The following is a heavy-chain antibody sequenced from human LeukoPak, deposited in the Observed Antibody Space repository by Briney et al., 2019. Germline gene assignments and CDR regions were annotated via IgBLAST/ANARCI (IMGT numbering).Heavy chain of an antibody. Sequence: ASVKVSCKASGYTFTGYYMHWVRQAPGQGLEWMGWINPNSGGTNYAQKFQGRVTMTRDTSISTAYMELSRLRSEDTAVFYCATNERYGDTRLYHFDYWGQGTLVTVSS. CDR3: ATNERYGDTRLYHFDY. V-gene: IGHV1-2*02. CDR2: INPNSGGT. CDR1: GYTFTGYY. D-gene: IGHD4-17*01. J-gene: IGHJ4*02.